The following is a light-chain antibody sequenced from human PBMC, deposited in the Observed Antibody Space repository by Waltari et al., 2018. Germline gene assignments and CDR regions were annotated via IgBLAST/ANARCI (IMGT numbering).Light chain of an antibody. CDR1: RSSIGNNT. CDR3: AAWHDSLNGVA. Sequence: QSVLTQPPSVSGTPGQRVTISCSGSRSSIGNNTVNWYQQLPGTVPRLLIYNNMVRPTGVPDRFSGSKSGTSASLVITGLQSEDEADYYCAAWHDSLNGVAFGGGTKVTVL. CDR2: NNM. J-gene: IGLJ2*01. V-gene: IGLV1-44*01.